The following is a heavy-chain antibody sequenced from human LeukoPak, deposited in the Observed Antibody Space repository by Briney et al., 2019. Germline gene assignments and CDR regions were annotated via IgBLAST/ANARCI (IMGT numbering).Heavy chain of an antibody. J-gene: IGHJ5*02. Sequence: PSETLSLTCVASGYSISSGYYWGWIRQPPGQGLPWIGSIYHTGNTYYNPSLKSRVTISLDTSKNQFSLTLTSVPAADTAVHYCARRDYDNWFDPWGEGTLVTVSS. CDR3: ARRDYDNWFDP. V-gene: IGHV4-38-2*01. CDR1: GYSISSGYY. CDR2: IYHTGNT. D-gene: IGHD4-17*01.